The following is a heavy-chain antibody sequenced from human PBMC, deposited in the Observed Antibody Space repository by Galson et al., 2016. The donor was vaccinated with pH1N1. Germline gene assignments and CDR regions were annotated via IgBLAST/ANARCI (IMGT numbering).Heavy chain of an antibody. V-gene: IGHV4-31*11. CDR2: ISHSGST. CDR1: DYPLSSGGTS. CDR3: ARGDYDIFDGSHKTWYFDL. Sequence: TLSLTCVVSDYPLSSGGTSWAWIRQSPGKGLEWIGDISHSGSTSRNPSLKSRLTLSVDTANNQFSLKLNSVTAADTAVYFCARGDYDIFDGSHKTWYFDLWGRGTLVTVSS. D-gene: IGHD3-9*01. J-gene: IGHJ2*01.